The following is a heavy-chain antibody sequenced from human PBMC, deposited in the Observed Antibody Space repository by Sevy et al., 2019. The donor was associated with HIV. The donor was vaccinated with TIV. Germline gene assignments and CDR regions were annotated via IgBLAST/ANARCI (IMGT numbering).Heavy chain of an antibody. CDR1: GCTFSSYA. D-gene: IGHD3-10*01. Sequence: ASVKVSCKASGCTFSSYAISWVRQAPGQGLEWLGGIIPMFGTANYAQKIQGRVIITADESTSTVYMELSSLKSGDTAVYYCVRGPNGSYLLYYFDNWGQGTLVTVSS. CDR3: VRGPNGSYLLYYFDN. J-gene: IGHJ4*02. CDR2: IIPMFGTA. V-gene: IGHV1-69*13.